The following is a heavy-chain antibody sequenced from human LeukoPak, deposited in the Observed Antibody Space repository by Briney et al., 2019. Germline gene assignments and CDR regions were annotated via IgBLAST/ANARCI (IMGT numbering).Heavy chain of an antibody. J-gene: IGHJ4*02. D-gene: IGHD6-19*01. CDR1: GFTFSSYA. CDR3: AKDRGIAVAGSFDY. V-gene: IGHV3-23*01. CDR2: IGGSDGST. Sequence: GGSLRLSCAASGFTFSSYAMSWVRQAPGKGLEWVSAIGGSDGSTYYADSVKGRFTISRDNSKNTLYLQMNGLRAEDTAVYYCAKDRGIAVAGSFDYWGQGTLVTVSS.